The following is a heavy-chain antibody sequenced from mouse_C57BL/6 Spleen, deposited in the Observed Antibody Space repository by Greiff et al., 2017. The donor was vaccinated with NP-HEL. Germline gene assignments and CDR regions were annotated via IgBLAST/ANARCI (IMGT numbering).Heavy chain of an antibody. J-gene: IGHJ3*01. V-gene: IGHV1-26*01. CDR3: ASGSSYLWFAY. Sequence: EVQLQQSGPELVKPGASVKISCKASGYTFTDYYMNWVKQSHGKSLEWIGDINPNNGGTSYNLKFKGKATLTVDKSSSTAYMELRSLTSEDSAVYYCASGSSYLWFAYWGQGTLVTVSA. CDR2: INPNNGGT. D-gene: IGHD1-1*01. CDR1: GYTFTDYY.